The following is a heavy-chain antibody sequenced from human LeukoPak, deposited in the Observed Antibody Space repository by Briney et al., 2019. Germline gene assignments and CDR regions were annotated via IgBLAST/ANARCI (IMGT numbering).Heavy chain of an antibody. CDR1: GGTFTSYA. J-gene: IGHJ3*02. D-gene: IGHD5-12*01. CDR2: IIPIFGTA. V-gene: IGHV1-69*13. Sequence: GASVKVSCKPSGGTFTSYAISWVRQAPGQGLEGRGGIIPIFGTANYAQKFQGRVTITADESPSTAYMELSSLRSEDTAVYYCARDGRYVGYGFKGILGAFDIWGQGTMVTVSS. CDR3: ARDGRYVGYGFKGILGAFDI.